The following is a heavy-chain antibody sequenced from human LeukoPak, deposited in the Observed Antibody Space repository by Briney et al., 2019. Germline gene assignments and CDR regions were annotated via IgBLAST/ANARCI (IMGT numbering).Heavy chain of an antibody. CDR1: GYTFTGYY. Sequence: ASVKVSCKASGYTFTGYYMHWVRQAPGQGLEWMGRINPNSGGTNYAQKFQGRVTMTRDTSISTAYMELSRLRSDDTAVYYCARDREWEPTLDCWGQGTLVTVSS. CDR3: ARDREWEPTLDC. J-gene: IGHJ4*02. V-gene: IGHV1-2*06. CDR2: INPNSGGT. D-gene: IGHD1-26*01.